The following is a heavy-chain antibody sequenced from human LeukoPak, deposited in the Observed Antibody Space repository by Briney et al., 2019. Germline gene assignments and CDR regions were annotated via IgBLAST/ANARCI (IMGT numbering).Heavy chain of an antibody. Sequence: ASVKVSCKASGYTFTGYYMHWVRQAPGQGLEWMGWINPNSGGTNYAQKFQGRVTITRDMSTSTAYMELSSLRSEDTAVYYCATGLWFGKYLDVWGKGTTVTISS. CDR2: INPNSGGT. D-gene: IGHD3-10*01. CDR1: GYTFTGYY. CDR3: ATGLWFGKYLDV. V-gene: IGHV1-2*02. J-gene: IGHJ6*04.